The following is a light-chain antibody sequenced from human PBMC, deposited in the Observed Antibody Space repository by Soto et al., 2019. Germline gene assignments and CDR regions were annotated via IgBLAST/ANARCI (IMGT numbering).Light chain of an antibody. Sequence: DIQLTQSPSFLSASVGDRVTITCRASQGISSYLAWYQQKPGKAPKLLIYAASTLQSGVPSRFSGSGSGTEFTLTISSLQPVDFATYYCQQLNSYPSFTFGPGTKVDIK. CDR1: QGISSY. CDR3: QQLNSYPSFT. V-gene: IGKV1-9*01. CDR2: AAS. J-gene: IGKJ3*01.